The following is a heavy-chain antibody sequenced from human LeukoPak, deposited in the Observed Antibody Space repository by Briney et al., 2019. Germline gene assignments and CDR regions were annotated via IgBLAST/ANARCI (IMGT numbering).Heavy chain of an antibody. CDR3: ARAITMVRGYGMDV. V-gene: IGHV4-61*08. J-gene: IGHJ6*02. Sequence: SQTLSLTCTVSGGSISSGDYYWSWIRQPPGKGLEWIGYIYYSGSTNYNPSLKSRVTISVDTSKNQFSLKLSSVTAADTAVYYCARAITMVRGYGMDVWGQGTTVIVSS. D-gene: IGHD3-10*01. CDR2: IYYSGST. CDR1: GGSISSGDYY.